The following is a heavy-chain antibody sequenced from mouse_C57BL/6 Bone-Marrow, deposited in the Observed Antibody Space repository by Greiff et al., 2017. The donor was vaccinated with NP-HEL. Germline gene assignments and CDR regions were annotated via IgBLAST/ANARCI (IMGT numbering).Heavy chain of an antibody. Sequence: VQLQQSGPELVKPGASVKISCKASGYTFTDYYMNWVKQSHGKSLEWIGDINPNNGGTSYNQKFKGKATLTVDKSSSTAYMELRSLTSEDSAVYYCAREDLPAWFAYWGQGTLVTVSA. J-gene: IGHJ3*01. V-gene: IGHV1-26*01. CDR3: AREDLPAWFAY. CDR1: GYTFTDYY. D-gene: IGHD2-1*01. CDR2: INPNNGGT.